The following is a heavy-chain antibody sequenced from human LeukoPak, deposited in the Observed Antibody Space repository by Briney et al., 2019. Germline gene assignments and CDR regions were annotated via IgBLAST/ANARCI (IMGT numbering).Heavy chain of an antibody. D-gene: IGHD5-12*01. CDR2: IIPIFGTA. CDR1: GGTFSSYA. CDR3: ARWGYSGYYFDY. J-gene: IGHJ4*02. Sequence: ASVKVSCKASGGTFSSYAISWVRQAPGQGLEWMGGIIPIFGTANYAQKFQGRVTITADESTSTAYMELSSLRSEDTAVYYCARWGYSGYYFDYWGQGTLVTVSS. V-gene: IGHV1-69*13.